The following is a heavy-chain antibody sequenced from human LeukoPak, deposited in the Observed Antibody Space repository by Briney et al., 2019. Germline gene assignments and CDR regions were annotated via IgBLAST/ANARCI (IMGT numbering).Heavy chain of an antibody. J-gene: IGHJ3*02. CDR2: IHYSGST. D-gene: IGHD2-21*01. CDR1: GGSISSYH. V-gene: IGHV4-59*08. Sequence: PSDTLSLTCTLSGGSISSYHWIWIRHPPGKGLEWIGYIHYSGSTNYNPPLKSRVTTSVDTSKKQFSLKLRSVTAADTAVYYCARSVSWGLLVRDDAFDIWGQGTMVTVSS. CDR3: ARSVSWGLLVRDDAFDI.